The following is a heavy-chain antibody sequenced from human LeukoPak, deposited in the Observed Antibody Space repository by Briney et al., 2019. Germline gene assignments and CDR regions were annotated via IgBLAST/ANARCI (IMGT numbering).Heavy chain of an antibody. CDR2: IYTSGST. V-gene: IGHV4-4*07. CDR1: GGSISSYY. J-gene: IGHJ6*03. Sequence: SETLSLTCTVSGGSISSYYWSWIRQPAGKGLEWIGRIYTSGSTNYNPSLKSRVTMSVDTSKNQFSLKLSSVTAAGTAVYYCARSHPIFGVVTYYYYMDVWGKGTTVTVSS. D-gene: IGHD3-3*01. CDR3: ARSHPIFGVVTYYYYMDV.